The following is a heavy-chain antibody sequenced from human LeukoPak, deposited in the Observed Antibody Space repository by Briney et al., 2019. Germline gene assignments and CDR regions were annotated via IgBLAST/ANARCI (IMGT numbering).Heavy chain of an antibody. J-gene: IGHJ3*02. CDR1: GFPFIKSA. D-gene: IGHD3-16*01. CDR2: ISGDGGDT. Sequence: RTGGSLRLSCAASGFPFIKSAMRWVRQAPGKGLEWVSAISGDGGDTYYADSVKGRFTISRDNSKNTLYLQMNSLRAEDTAVYYCANRGVSLGAFDIWGQGTMVTVSS. CDR3: ANRGVSLGAFDI. V-gene: IGHV3-23*01.